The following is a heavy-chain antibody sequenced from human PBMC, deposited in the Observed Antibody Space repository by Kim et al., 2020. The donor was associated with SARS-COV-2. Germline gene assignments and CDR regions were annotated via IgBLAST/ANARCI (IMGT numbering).Heavy chain of an antibody. CDR1: GFTVNTYA. V-gene: IGHV3-23*01. J-gene: IGHJ3*02. D-gene: IGHD3-10*01. CDR3: ARERGGVANAFEI. Sequence: GGSLRLSCAASGFTVNTYAMSWVRQAPGKGLEWVSDISRSDGGTFYADSVKGRFTISRDNSKHTLYLQMSSLRAEDTALYYCARERGGVANAFEIWGQGTMGTVSS. CDR2: ISRSDGGT.